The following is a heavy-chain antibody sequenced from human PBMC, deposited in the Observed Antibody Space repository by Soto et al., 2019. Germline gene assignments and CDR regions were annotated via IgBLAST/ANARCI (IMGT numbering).Heavy chain of an antibody. D-gene: IGHD5-12*01. CDR2: IYYSGST. V-gene: IGHV4-39*01. Sequence: PSETLSLTCTVSGGSISSSSYYWGWIRQPPGKGLEWIGSIYYSGSTYYNPSLKSRVTISVDTSKNQFSLKLSSVTAADTAVYYCAGKDIVATTGPDYYYYYGMDVWGQGTTVTVSS. CDR1: GGSISSSSYY. J-gene: IGHJ6*02. CDR3: AGKDIVATTGPDYYYYYGMDV.